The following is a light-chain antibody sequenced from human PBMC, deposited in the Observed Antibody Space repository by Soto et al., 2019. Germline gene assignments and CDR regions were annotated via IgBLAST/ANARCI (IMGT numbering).Light chain of an antibody. CDR2: KAS. CDR3: QQYNSYSPST. V-gene: IGKV1-5*03. CDR1: QSISSW. Sequence: DIQMTQSPSTLSASVGDRVTITCRASQSISSWVAWYQQKPGKAPKLLIYKASSLESGVPSRFSGSGSGTEFTLTISSLQPDDFATYYCQQYNSYSPSTFGQGTRLEIK. J-gene: IGKJ5*01.